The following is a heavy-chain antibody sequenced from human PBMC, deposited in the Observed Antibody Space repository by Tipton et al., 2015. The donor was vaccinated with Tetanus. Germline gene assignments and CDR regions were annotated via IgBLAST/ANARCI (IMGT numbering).Heavy chain of an antibody. Sequence: VQLVQSGAEVGKPGESLKISCQGSGYNFSHYSIGWVRQLPGRGLEWMGIVDPRDSQATYGPSFQGQVTLSADRSINAAYLQWSSLKASDTAMYYCARHGFGVLGEASYGMDAWGQGTTVTVSS. V-gene: IGHV5-51*01. J-gene: IGHJ6*02. CDR1: GYNFSHYS. CDR2: VDPRDSQA. CDR3: ARHGFGVLGEASYGMDA. D-gene: IGHD3-10*01.